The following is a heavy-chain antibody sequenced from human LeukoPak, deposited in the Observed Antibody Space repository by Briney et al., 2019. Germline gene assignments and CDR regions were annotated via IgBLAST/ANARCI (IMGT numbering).Heavy chain of an antibody. CDR3: AKGSGTYQGPFDS. V-gene: IGHV3-7*03. D-gene: IGHD1-26*01. J-gene: IGHJ4*02. CDR2: INQDGSDK. CDR1: GFTFNIYW. Sequence: GGSLRLSCAASGFTFNIYWMSWVRQAPGKGLEWVAHINQDGSDKSYVDAVRGRFTITRDNAKNSLYLQMNFLRTEDTALYYCAKGSGTYQGPFDSWGQGTLVTVSP.